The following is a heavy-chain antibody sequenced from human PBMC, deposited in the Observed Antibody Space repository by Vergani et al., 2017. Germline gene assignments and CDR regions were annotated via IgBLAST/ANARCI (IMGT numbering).Heavy chain of an antibody. J-gene: IGHJ3*02. V-gene: IGHV4-59*08. Sequence: QVQLQESGPGLVKHSETLSLTCTVAGGSISSYYWSWIRQPPGKGLEWIGYIYYSGSTNYNPSLKSRVTISVDTSKNQFSLKLSSVTAADTAVYYCARLWSSKANAFAIWSQGTTVTVSS. CDR2: IYYSGST. CDR1: GGSISSYY. D-gene: IGHD6-13*01. CDR3: ARLWSSKANAFAI.